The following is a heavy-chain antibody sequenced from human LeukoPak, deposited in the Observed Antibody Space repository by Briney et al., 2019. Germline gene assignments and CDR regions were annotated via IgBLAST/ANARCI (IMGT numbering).Heavy chain of an antibody. Sequence: SETLSLTCAVYGGSFSGYYWSWIRPPPAQGLAWIGEINHSGSTNYNPSLKSRVTISVDTSKNQFSLKLSSVTAADTAVYYCARGRIAAAGYYYFDYWGQGTLVTVSS. D-gene: IGHD6-13*01. CDR1: GGSFSGYY. V-gene: IGHV4-34*01. CDR2: INHSGST. CDR3: ARGRIAAAGYYYFDY. J-gene: IGHJ4*02.